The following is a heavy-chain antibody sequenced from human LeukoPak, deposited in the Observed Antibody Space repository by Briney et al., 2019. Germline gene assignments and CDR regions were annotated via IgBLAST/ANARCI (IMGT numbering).Heavy chain of an antibody. D-gene: IGHD5-24*01. CDR3: ARRMDGYNLAFDY. J-gene: IGHJ4*02. V-gene: IGHV1-69*01. CDR1: GGTFSSYA. CDR2: IIPIFGTA. Sequence: SVKVSCKASGGTFSSYAISWVRQAPGQGLEWMGGIIPIFGTANYAQKFQGRDTITADESTSTAYMELSSLRSEDTAVYYCARRMDGYNLAFDYWGQGTLVTVSS.